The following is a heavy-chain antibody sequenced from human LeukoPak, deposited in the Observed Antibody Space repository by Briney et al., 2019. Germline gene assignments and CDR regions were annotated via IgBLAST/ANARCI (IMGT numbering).Heavy chain of an antibody. CDR3: ARDPHSGSYPTPPGWFDP. CDR2: INPNSGGT. V-gene: IGHV1-2*02. CDR1: GYTFTGYY. Sequence: VASVKVSCKASGYTFTGYYMHWVRQAPGQGLEWMGWINPNSGGTNYAQKFQGRVTMTRDTSTSTAYMELRSLRSDDTAVYYCARDPHSGSYPTPPGWFDPWGQGTLVTVSS. J-gene: IGHJ5*02. D-gene: IGHD1-26*01.